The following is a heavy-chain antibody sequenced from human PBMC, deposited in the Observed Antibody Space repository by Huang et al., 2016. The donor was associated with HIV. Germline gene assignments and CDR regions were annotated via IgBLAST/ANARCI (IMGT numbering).Heavy chain of an antibody. Sequence: QVQLVQSGGEVMQPGASVRVSCKASGYDFGRYGMSWVRQAPGQGLGRLGWSGSGSRDTSAAQKFQGRVTMTTDTSPTTTYMELRSLRSDDTAMYYCARDPYYSNRWKRNDASFLWGQGTMITVSS. CDR2: SGSGSRDT. J-gene: IGHJ3*01. CDR1: GYDFGRYG. V-gene: IGHV1-18*01. CDR3: ARDPYYSNRWKRNDASFL. D-gene: IGHD4-4*01.